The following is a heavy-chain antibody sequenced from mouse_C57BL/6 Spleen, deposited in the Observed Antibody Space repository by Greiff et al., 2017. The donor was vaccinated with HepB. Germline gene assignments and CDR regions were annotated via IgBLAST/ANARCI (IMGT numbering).Heavy chain of an antibody. V-gene: IGHV7-3*01. CDR1: GFTFTDYY. D-gene: IGHD1-1*01. CDR3: ARYSGYYGSSYNYFDY. J-gene: IGHJ2*01. Sequence: EVQVVESGGGLVQPGGSLSLSCAASGFTFTDYYMSWVRQPPGKALEWLGFIRNKANGYTTEYSASVKGRFTISRDNSQSILYLQMNALRAEDSATYYCARYSGYYGSSYNYFDYWGQGTTLTVSS. CDR2: IRNKANGYTT.